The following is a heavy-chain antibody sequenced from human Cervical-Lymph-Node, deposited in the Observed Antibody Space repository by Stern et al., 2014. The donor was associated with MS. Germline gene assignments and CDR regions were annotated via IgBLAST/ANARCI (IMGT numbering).Heavy chain of an antibody. CDR2: IADARPT. J-gene: IGHJ5*02. Sequence: QVQLQQWGAGLLKPSETLSLTCAVSGGSFIGYSWTWIRQPPGKGLEWIGEIADARPTNYTPSPLSRVTISADSSTKQIFLNLRSVTAADTAVYYCARRSTVISLYRWFDPWGQGTLVTVFS. CDR1: GGSFIGYS. CDR3: ARRSTVISLYRWFDP. D-gene: IGHD4-23*01. V-gene: IGHV4-34*01.